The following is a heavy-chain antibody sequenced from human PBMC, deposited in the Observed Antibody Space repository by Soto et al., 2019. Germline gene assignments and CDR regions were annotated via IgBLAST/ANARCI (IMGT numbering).Heavy chain of an antibody. CDR2: MSGRSGDP. J-gene: IGHJ6*01. V-gene: IGHV1-18*01. D-gene: IGHD2-8*01. CDR3: AREGVIGTEKHHYGLAV. Sequence: QAQLVQSGGEVKKPGASVRVSCQASGYPFNKIAIHWVRQAPRHGLEWLGRMSGRSGDPNCAPTVRDRITMATDTYINTAYRNMRSLRSDDTAVYYCAREGVIGTEKHHYGLAVWGQGTTVTVAS. CDR1: GYPFNKIA.